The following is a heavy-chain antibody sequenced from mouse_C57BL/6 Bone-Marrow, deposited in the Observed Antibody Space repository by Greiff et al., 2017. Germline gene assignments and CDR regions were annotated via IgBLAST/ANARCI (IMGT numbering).Heavy chain of an antibody. CDR3: AMYDGYLNYFDY. CDR1: GYTFTSYG. CDR2: IYPRSGNT. D-gene: IGHD2-3*01. J-gene: IGHJ2*01. V-gene: IGHV1-81*01. Sequence: VQLQQSGAELARPGASVKLSCKASGYTFTSYGISWVKQRTGQGLEWIGEIYPRSGNTYYNEKFKGKATLTADKSSSTAYMELRSLTSEDSAVYFCAMYDGYLNYFDYWGQGTTLTVSS.